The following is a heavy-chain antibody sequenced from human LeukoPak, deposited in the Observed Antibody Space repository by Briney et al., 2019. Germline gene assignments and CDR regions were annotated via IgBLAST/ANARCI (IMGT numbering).Heavy chain of an antibody. Sequence: PGGSLRLSCAASGFTFSSYAMSWVRQAPGKGLEWVSLISGSGGSTYYADSVKGRFTISRDNSKNTLYFQMNSLRAEDTAVYYCAKQCGPYYDSSAYYSDYWGQGTLVTVSS. CDR1: GFTFSSYA. V-gene: IGHV3-23*01. J-gene: IGHJ4*02. CDR2: ISGSGGST. D-gene: IGHD3-22*01. CDR3: AKQCGPYYDSSAYYSDY.